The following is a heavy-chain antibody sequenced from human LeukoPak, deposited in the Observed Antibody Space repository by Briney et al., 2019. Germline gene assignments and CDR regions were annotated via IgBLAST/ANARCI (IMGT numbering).Heavy chain of an antibody. V-gene: IGHV1-69*13. CDR1: GYTFTGYY. CDR2: IITIFGAA. J-gene: IGHJ4*02. Sequence: GASVKVSCKASGYTFTGYYMHWVRQAPVQGLEWIGRIITIFGAANYAQKFQGRVTISADESTGTVYMELRSLRSEDTAVYYCARDPDSWGQGTLVTVSP. CDR3: ARDPDS.